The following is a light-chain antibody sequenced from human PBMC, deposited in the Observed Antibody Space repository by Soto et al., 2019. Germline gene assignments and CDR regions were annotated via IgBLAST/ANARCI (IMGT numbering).Light chain of an antibody. J-gene: IGKJ2*01. CDR3: QQYDNLPYT. CDR2: DVS. CDR1: HDITRY. V-gene: IGKV1-33*01. Sequence: DIQMTQSPPSLSAPVGDRVTITCQASHDITRYLNWYQRKPGKAPKLLIHDVSNLETGVPSRFSGSGSGTEFTFTISSLQPEDIATYYCQQYDNLPYTFGQGTKVDIK.